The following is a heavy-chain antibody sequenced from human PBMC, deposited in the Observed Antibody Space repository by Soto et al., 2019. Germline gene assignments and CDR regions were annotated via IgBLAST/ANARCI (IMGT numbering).Heavy chain of an antibody. CDR2: ISSSSSYT. J-gene: IGHJ4*02. D-gene: IGHD6-13*01. CDR1: GFTFSDYY. CDR3: AREPGYSSSWYGG. V-gene: IGHV3-11*05. Sequence: QVQLVESGGGLVKPGGSLRLSCAASGFTFSDYYMSWIRQAPGKGLEWVSYISSSSSYTNYADSVKGRFTISRDNAKNSLYLQMNSLRAEDTAGHYCAREPGYSSSWYGGWGQGTLVTVSS.